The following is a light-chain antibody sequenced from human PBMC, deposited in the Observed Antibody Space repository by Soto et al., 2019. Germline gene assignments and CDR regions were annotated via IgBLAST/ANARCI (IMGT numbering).Light chain of an antibody. CDR3: LQDINYPWT. CDR1: QGIGNA. V-gene: IGKV1-6*02. Sequence: MSHPLSSLSGSDRERVTISCLASQGIGNALGWYQQKPGKPPKVLIYGASNLQSGVPPRFSGSGSGTDFTLAISSLQPEDSATYYCLQDINYPWTSGQG. CDR2: GAS. J-gene: IGKJ1*01.